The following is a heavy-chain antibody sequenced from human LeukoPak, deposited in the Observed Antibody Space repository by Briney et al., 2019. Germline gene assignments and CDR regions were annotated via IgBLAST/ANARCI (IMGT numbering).Heavy chain of an antibody. Sequence: GRSLRLSCAASGFTFSSSAMHWVRQAPGQGLEWVSLTSNDGSNKYYAVSVKGRFTISRDDTKNTLYLQMNSLRTEDTAVYYCAKDMGYTFGHAFDYWGQGTLVTVSS. CDR1: GFTFSSSA. V-gene: IGHV3-30-3*01. CDR3: AKDMGYTFGHAFDY. CDR2: TSNDGSNK. D-gene: IGHD5-18*01. J-gene: IGHJ4*02.